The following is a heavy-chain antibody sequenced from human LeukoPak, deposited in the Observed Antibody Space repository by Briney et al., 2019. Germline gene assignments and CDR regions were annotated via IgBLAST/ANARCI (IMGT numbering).Heavy chain of an antibody. CDR3: ARLKAEDIVVVPAALDY. D-gene: IGHD2-2*01. V-gene: IGHV4-39*01. CDR2: IYYSGST. CDR1: GGSISSSSYY. Sequence: SETLSLTCTVSGGSISSSSYYWGWIRQPPGKGLEWIGSIYYSGSTYYNPSLKSRVTISVDTSKNQFSLKLSSVTAADTAVYYCARLKAEDIVVVPAALDYWGQGTLVTVSS. J-gene: IGHJ4*02.